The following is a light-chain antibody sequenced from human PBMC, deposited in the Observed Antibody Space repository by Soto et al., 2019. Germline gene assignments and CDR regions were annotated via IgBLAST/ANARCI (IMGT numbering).Light chain of an antibody. CDR2: LNSDGSH. V-gene: IGLV4-69*01. Sequence: QSVLTQSPSASASLGASVKLTCTLSSGHSTYAIAWHQQQPEKGPRYLMKLNSDGSHNKGDGIPDRFSGSSSGAVRYLTISSLQSEDEADYYCQTWGTGIPYVFGTGTKLTVL. J-gene: IGLJ1*01. CDR1: SGHSTYA. CDR3: QTWGTGIPYV.